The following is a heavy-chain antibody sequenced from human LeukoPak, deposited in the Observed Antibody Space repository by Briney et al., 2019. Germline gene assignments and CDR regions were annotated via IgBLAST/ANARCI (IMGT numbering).Heavy chain of an antibody. CDR2: IIPIFGTA. Sequence: ASVRVSCKASGGTFISYAISWVRQAPGQGLEWMGGIIPIFGTANYAQKFQGRVTITADESTTTAYMELSSLRSEDTAVYYCARDPLPAIAVATKNWFDPWGQGTLVTVSS. CDR1: GGTFISYA. CDR3: ARDPLPAIAVATKNWFDP. J-gene: IGHJ5*02. D-gene: IGHD6-19*01. V-gene: IGHV1-69*13.